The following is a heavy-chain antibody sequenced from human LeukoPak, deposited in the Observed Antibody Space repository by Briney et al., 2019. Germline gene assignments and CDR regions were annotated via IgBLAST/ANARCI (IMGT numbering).Heavy chain of an antibody. J-gene: IGHJ4*02. V-gene: IGHV4-34*01. CDR2: INHSGST. CDR3: AREDYDSLL. Sequence: SETLSHTCAVYGGSFSGYYWSWIRQPPGKGLEWIGEINHSGSTNYNPSLKSRVTISVDTSKNQFSLKLSSVTAADTAVYYCAREDYDSLLWGQGTLVTVSS. D-gene: IGHD3-22*01. CDR1: GGSFSGYY.